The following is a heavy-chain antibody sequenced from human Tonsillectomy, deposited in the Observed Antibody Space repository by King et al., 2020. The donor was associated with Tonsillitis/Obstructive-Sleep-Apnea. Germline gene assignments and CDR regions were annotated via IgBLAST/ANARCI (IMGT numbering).Heavy chain of an antibody. Sequence: VQLQQWGAGLLKPSETLSLTCAVYGGSFSGYYWSWIRQPPGKGLQWIGEINHSGSTNYNPSLKSRVTISVETSKNQFSLKLSSVNAADTAVYYCARGDIIVVPAAMVYYYYMDVWGKGTTVTVSS. CDR1: GGSFSGYY. CDR2: INHSGST. V-gene: IGHV4-34*01. D-gene: IGHD2-2*01. CDR3: ARGDIIVVPAAMVYYYYMDV. J-gene: IGHJ6*03.